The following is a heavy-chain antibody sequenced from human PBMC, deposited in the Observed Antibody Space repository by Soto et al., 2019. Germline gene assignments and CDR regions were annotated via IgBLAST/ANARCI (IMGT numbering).Heavy chain of an antibody. J-gene: IGHJ4*02. V-gene: IGHV3-21*06. CDR1: GFTFTRYS. Sequence: PGGSLRLSCAASGFTFTRYSMNWVRQAPGKGLEWVSSISSTTNYIYYGDSMKGRSTISGDNAKNSLYLEMNSLRAEDTAVYYCARESEDLTSNFDYWGQGTLVTVSS. CDR2: ISSTTNYI. CDR3: ARESEDLTSNFDY.